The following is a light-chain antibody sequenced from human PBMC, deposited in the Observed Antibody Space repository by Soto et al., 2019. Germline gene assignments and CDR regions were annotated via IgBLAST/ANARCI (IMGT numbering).Light chain of an antibody. J-gene: IGLJ3*02. CDR3: QSFDNSLSGFWV. CDR1: SSNIGAGHD. CDR2: GNS. Sequence: QSVLTQPPSVSGAPGQRVTISCTGSSSNIGAGHDVHWFQQLPGTAPKLLIYGNSDRPSGVPDRFSGSKSGTPASLAITGLQAEDEADYYCQSFDNSLSGFWVFGGGTQLTVL. V-gene: IGLV1-40*01.